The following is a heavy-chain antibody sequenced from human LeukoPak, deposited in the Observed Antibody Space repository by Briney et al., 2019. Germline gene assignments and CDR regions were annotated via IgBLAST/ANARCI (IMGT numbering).Heavy chain of an antibody. Sequence: ASVKVSFNTSGYTFSEYWMHWVRQAPGQGLEWMGYIVPDSGAATYAQKFQGRVTMTRDTSISTAYMELSRLRSDDTAVYYCARTGGTVTTEFDYWGQGTLVTVSS. J-gene: IGHJ4*02. V-gene: IGHV1-2*02. CDR2: IVPDSGAA. CDR3: ARTGGTVTTEFDY. CDR1: GYTFSEYW. D-gene: IGHD4-11*01.